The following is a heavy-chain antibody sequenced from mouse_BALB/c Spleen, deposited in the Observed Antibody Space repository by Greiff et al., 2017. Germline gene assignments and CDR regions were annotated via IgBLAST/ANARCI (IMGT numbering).Heavy chain of an antibody. Sequence: VQLQQSGPELVKPGASVKMSCKASGYTFTSYVMHWVKQKPGQGLEWIGYINPYNDGTKYNEKFKGKATLTSDKSSSTAYMELSSLTSEDSAVYYCARSGSYRPPWFAYWGQGTLVTVSA. V-gene: IGHV1-14*01. D-gene: IGHD2-14*01. CDR1: GYTFTSYV. J-gene: IGHJ3*01. CDR2: INPYNDGT. CDR3: ARSGSYRPPWFAY.